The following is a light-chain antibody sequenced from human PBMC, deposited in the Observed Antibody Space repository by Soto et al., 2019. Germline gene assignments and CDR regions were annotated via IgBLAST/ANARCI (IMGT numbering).Light chain of an antibody. Sequence: EIVLTQSPATLSLSPGERATLSCRASQSVSSYLAWYQQKPGQAPRLLIYDASSRATGIPARFSGSGSGTDFALPISSREPEDFAVYYCQQRSNWPPVYTFGQGTKLEIK. J-gene: IGKJ2*01. CDR3: QQRSNWPPVYT. V-gene: IGKV3-11*01. CDR2: DAS. CDR1: QSVSSY.